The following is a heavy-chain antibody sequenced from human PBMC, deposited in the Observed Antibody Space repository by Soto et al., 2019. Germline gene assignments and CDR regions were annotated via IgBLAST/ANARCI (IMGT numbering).Heavy chain of an antibody. D-gene: IGHD3-16*01. Sequence: ASVKVSCKASGYTFTSYGISWVRQAPGQGLEWMGWIGLYNGNTNYAHKFQGRVTMTTDTSTSTAYMELRSPRSDDTAVYYCARDLASAGGEGFDIWGQGTMVTVSS. CDR3: ARDLASAGGEGFDI. J-gene: IGHJ3*02. CDR1: GYTFTSYG. CDR2: IGLYNGNT. V-gene: IGHV1-18*01.